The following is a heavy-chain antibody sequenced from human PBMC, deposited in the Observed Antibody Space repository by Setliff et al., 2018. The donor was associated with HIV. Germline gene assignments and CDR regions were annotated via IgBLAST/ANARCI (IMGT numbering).Heavy chain of an antibody. J-gene: IGHJ4*02. Sequence: SETLSLTCTVSGGSISSGSYYWSWIRQPAGKGLEWIGHIYTDGTIKYNPSLKSRLTISLDTSKNQFSLKLNSVTAADTAVYYCERGGQSTGYGIEHWGQGTLVTVSS. CDR1: GGSISSGSYY. D-gene: IGHD5-12*01. V-gene: IGHV4-61*09. CDR3: ERGGQSTGYGIEH. CDR2: IYTDGTI.